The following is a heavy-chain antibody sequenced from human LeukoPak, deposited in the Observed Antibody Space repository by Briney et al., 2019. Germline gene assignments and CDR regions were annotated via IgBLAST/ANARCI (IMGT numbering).Heavy chain of an antibody. Sequence: GGSLRLSCAASGFTFSSYEMNWVRQAPGKGLEWVSYISSSGSTIYYADSVKGRFTISRDNAKNSLYLQMNSLRAEDTAVYYCARGLHGFDYYYGMDVWGQGTTVTVSS. D-gene: IGHD3-10*01. J-gene: IGHJ6*02. CDR1: GFTFSSYE. V-gene: IGHV3-48*03. CDR2: ISSSGSTI. CDR3: ARGLHGFDYYYGMDV.